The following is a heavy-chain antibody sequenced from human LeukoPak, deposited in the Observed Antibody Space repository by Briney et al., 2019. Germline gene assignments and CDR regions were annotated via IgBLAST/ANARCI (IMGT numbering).Heavy chain of an antibody. CDR2: INPSGGST. Sequence: GASVKVSCKASGYTFTSYGISWVRQAPGQGLEWMGIINPSGGSTSYAQKFQGRVTMTRDTSTSTVYMELSSLRPEDTAVYYCATTVDTAMVSGYWGQGTLVTVSS. D-gene: IGHD5-18*01. CDR1: GYTFTSYG. CDR3: ATTVDTAMVSGY. V-gene: IGHV1-46*01. J-gene: IGHJ4*02.